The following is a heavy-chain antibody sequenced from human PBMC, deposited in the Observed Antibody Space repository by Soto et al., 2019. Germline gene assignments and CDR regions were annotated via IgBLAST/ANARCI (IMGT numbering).Heavy chain of an antibody. CDR2: LNDGGVQ. D-gene: IGHD2-8*02. CDR1: GFIVAGND. V-gene: IGHV3-66*04. Sequence: GGSLRLSCVAPGFIVAGNDLSWVRRTPGKGLEWVAYLNDGGVQYYADSVKGRVTIARDSSTNTLFLQVNSLRADATGRYYWAGRLGRTTGDYCDSWGRGTLVTVSS. CDR3: AGRLGRTTGDYCDS. J-gene: IGHJ4*02.